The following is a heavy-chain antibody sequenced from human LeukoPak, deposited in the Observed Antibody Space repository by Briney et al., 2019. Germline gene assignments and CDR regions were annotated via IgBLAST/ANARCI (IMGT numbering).Heavy chain of an antibody. CDR3: ARVYSSGWPTDY. CDR1: GFTFSSYS. Sequence: PGGSLRLSCAASGFTFSSYSMNWVRQAPGKGLEWVSSISSSSYIYYADSVKGRFTISRDNAKNSLYLQMNSLRAEDTAVYYCARVYSSGWPTDYWGQGTLVTVSS. V-gene: IGHV3-21*01. D-gene: IGHD6-19*01. J-gene: IGHJ4*02. CDR2: ISSSSYI.